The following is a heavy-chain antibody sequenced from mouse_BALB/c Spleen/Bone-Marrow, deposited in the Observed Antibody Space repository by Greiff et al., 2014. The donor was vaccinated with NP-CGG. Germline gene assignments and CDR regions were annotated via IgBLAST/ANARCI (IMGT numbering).Heavy chain of an antibody. V-gene: IGHV1-80*01. J-gene: IGHJ4*01. CDR1: GYAFSSYW. Sequence: VMLVESGAELVRPGSSVKISCKASGYAFSSYWMNWVKQRPGQGLEWIGQIYPGDGDTNYNGKFKGKATLTADKSSSTAYMQLSSLTSEDSAVYFCARWITTVVAPYVMNYWGQGTSVTVSS. CDR3: ARWITTVVAPYVMNY. D-gene: IGHD1-1*01. CDR2: IYPGDGDT.